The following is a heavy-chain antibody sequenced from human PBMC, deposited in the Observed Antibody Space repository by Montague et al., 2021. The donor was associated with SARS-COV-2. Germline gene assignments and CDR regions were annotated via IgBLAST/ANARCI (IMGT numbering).Heavy chain of an antibody. CDR1: GGSISSYY. CDR3: ARDFDY. CDR2: MYYSGST. Sequence: SETLSLTCTVSGGSISSYYWSWIRQPPGKGLEWIGYMYYSGSTNYNPSLKSRVTLSVDTSKNQFSLMLSSVTAADTAVYYCARDFDYWGQGTLVTVSS. V-gene: IGHV4-59*13. J-gene: IGHJ4*02.